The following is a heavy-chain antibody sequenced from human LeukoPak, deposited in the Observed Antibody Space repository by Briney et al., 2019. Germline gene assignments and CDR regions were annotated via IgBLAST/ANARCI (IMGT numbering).Heavy chain of an antibody. CDR1: GSTFSSYA. D-gene: IGHD4-11*01. CDR3: ARGRATTVSFYYYYYMDV. V-gene: IGHV3-23*01. Sequence: TGGSLRLSCAASGSTFSSYAMSWVRQAPGKGLEWVSAISGSGGSTYYADSVKDRFTISRDNAKNTVYLQINSLRAEDTAVYYCARGRATTVSFYYYYYMDVWGKGTTVTVS. J-gene: IGHJ6*03. CDR2: ISGSGGST.